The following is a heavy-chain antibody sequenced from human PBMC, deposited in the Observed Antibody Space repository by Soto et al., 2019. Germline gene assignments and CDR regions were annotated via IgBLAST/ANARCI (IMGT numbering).Heavy chain of an antibody. D-gene: IGHD2-8*02. V-gene: IGHV4-34*01. CDR2: INHSGST. CDR1: GGSFSGYY. CDR3: ARARAGYCSGGGCHPRYSHGMDV. J-gene: IGHJ6*02. Sequence: SSETLSLTCAVYGGSFSGYYWSWIRQPPGKGLEWIGEINHSGSTNYNLSLKSRVTTSVDTSKNQFSLKLSSVTAADTAVYYCARARAGYCSGGGCHPRYSHGMDVWGQGTTVTVSS.